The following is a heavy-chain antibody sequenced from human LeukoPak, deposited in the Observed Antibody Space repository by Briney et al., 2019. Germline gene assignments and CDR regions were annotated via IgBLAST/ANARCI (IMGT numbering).Heavy chain of an antibody. Sequence: ASVKVSCKASGYTFTGYYMHWVRQAPGKGLEWMGWINPNRGGTNYAQKFQGRVTMTRDTSISTAYMELSRLRSDDTAVYFCARGSSGWYVYFEYWGQGTLVTVSS. J-gene: IGHJ4*02. CDR3: ARGSSGWYVYFEY. CDR2: INPNRGGT. V-gene: IGHV1-2*02. D-gene: IGHD6-19*01. CDR1: GYTFTGYY.